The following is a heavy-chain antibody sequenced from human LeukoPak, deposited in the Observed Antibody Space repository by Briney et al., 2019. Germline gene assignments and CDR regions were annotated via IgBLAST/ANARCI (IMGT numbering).Heavy chain of an antibody. D-gene: IGHD2-2*01. Sequence: GASVKVSCTSSGYTLTAYYIHWVRQAPGQGLEWLGWMNPHSGGTNYAQNFCGRVTMTKDTSINTAYMELTGLTPDDTALYYCARAQRTISGMDVWGQGTTVAVSS. J-gene: IGHJ6*02. CDR3: ARAQRTISGMDV. CDR1: GYTLTAYY. CDR2: MNPHSGGT. V-gene: IGHV1-2*02.